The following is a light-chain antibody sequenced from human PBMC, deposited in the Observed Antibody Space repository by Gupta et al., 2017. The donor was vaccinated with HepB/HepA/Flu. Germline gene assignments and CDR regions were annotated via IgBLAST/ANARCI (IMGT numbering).Light chain of an antibody. CDR1: QRISSNY. CDR2: GAS. Sequence: EIVLTQSPGTLSLSPGERATLSCRASQRISSNYLAWYQQKPGQPPRLLIYGASSRASGIPDRFRGSGSGTDFTLTISGLEPEDSAVCYCQQYGSSPGTFGRGTRLDIK. CDR3: QQYGSSPGT. J-gene: IGKJ5*01. V-gene: IGKV3-20*01.